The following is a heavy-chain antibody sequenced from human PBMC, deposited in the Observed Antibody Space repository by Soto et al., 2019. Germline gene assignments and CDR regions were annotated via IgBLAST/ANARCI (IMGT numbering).Heavy chain of an antibody. CDR3: AKGGPFTGGFDP. CDR2: ISGRSAVP. J-gene: IGHJ5*02. CDR1: GLTLRRYD. D-gene: IGHD2-15*01. Sequence: EGQLLQSGGGLVLPGGSLRLSCAGSGLTLRRYDMTWIRQTPEKGLEWVSTISGRSAVPSYADSVNGRFAVSRDNSKNTVYLQMNRLRPDGTATYYGAKGGPFTGGFDPWGQGSLVTVSS. V-gene: IGHV3-23*01.